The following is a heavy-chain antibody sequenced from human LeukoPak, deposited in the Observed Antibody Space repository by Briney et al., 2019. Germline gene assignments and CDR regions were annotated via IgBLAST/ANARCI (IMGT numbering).Heavy chain of an antibody. CDR2: IYHSGST. Sequence: SQTLSLTCAVSGGSISSGGSSWSWIRQPPGKGLEWIGYIYHSGSTYYNPSLKSRVTISVDRSKNQFSLKLSSVTAADTAVYYCARYRTFYGSGSYVDYWGQGTLVTVSS. D-gene: IGHD3-10*01. CDR3: ARYRTFYGSGSYVDY. V-gene: IGHV4-30-2*01. CDR1: GGSISSGGSS. J-gene: IGHJ4*02.